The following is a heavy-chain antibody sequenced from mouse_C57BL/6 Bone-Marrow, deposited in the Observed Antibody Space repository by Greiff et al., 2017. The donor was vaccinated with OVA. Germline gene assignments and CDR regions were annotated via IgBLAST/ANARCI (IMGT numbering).Heavy chain of an antibody. V-gene: IGHV5-12*01. J-gene: IGHJ4*01. CDR3: ARQTDAMDY. Sequence: EVQGVESGGGLVQPGGSLKLSCAASGFTFSDYYMYWVRQTPEKRLEWVAYISNGGGSTYYPDTVKGRFTISRDNAKNTLYLQMSRLKSEDTAMYNCARQTDAMDYWGQGTSVTVSS. CDR2: ISNGGGST. CDR1: GFTFSDYY.